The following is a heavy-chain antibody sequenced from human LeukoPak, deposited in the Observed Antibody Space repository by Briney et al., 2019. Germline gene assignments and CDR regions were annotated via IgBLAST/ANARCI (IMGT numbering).Heavy chain of an antibody. J-gene: IGHJ4*02. CDR3: VRDPRGDGSSTFGD. CDR2: INGDGSRR. D-gene: IGHD1-26*01. V-gene: IGHV3-74*01. Sequence: GGSLRLSCAASGFIFTSHWMFWVRQVPGKGLVWVSRINGDGSRREYADSVKGRFTISRDNAKNTLYLQMNSLSAEDTGLYYCVRDPRGDGSSTFGDWGQGTLVTVSS. CDR1: GFIFTSHW.